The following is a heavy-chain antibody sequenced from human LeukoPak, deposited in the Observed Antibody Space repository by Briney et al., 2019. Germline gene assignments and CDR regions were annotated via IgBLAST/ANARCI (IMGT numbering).Heavy chain of an antibody. CDR1: GYTFTSYG. D-gene: IGHD2-15*01. Sequence: GASVKVSCKASGYTFTSYGISWVRQAPGQGLEWMGWISAYNGNTNYAQKLQGRVTMTTDTSTSTAYMELRSLRSDDTAVYYCARAGWSSGSWYSLYYYYMDVWGKGTTVTISS. V-gene: IGHV1-18*01. CDR3: ARAGWSSGSWYSLYYYYMDV. J-gene: IGHJ6*03. CDR2: ISAYNGNT.